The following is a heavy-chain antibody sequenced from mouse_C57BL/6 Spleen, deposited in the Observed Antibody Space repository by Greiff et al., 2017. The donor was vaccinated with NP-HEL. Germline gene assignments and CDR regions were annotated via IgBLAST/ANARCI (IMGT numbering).Heavy chain of an antibody. Sequence: QVQLKESGAELARPGASVKLSCKASGYTFTSYGISWVKQRPGQGLEWIGEIYPTSGNTYYNEKFKGKATLTADKSSSTAYMELRSLTSEYSAVYFCEREHYYGSTFDYWGQGTTVTVSS. D-gene: IGHD1-1*01. V-gene: IGHV1-81*01. J-gene: IGHJ2*01. CDR2: IYPTSGNT. CDR3: EREHYYGSTFDY. CDR1: GYTFTSYG.